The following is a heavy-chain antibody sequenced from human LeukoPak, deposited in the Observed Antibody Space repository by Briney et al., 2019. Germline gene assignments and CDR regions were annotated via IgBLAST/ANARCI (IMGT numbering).Heavy chain of an antibody. CDR2: ISYDGSNK. Sequence: GGSLRLSCAASGFTFSNYWMHWVRQAPGKGLEWVAVISYDGSNKYYADSVKGRFTISRDNSKNTLYLQMNSLRGEDTAVYYCARDWGTVTTNYFDYWGQGTLVTVSS. CDR1: GFTFSNYW. CDR3: ARDWGTVTTNYFDY. D-gene: IGHD4-17*01. V-gene: IGHV3-30*03. J-gene: IGHJ4*02.